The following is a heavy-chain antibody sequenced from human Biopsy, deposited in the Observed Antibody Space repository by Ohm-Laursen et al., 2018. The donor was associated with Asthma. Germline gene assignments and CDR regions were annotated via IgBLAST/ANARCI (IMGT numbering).Heavy chain of an antibody. CDR3: ARGQKSAGDRWFDP. CDR2: INHDRGAT. V-gene: IGHV1-2*06. Sequence: GSSVKVSCKASGYPFIGYHIHWMRQAPGQGLEWMGRINHDRGATKYAQKFQGRVAMTRDTSISTAYMEVSRLRSDDTAVYYCARGQKSAGDRWFDPWGQGTLVTVSS. D-gene: IGHD6-13*01. J-gene: IGHJ5*02. CDR1: GYPFIGYH.